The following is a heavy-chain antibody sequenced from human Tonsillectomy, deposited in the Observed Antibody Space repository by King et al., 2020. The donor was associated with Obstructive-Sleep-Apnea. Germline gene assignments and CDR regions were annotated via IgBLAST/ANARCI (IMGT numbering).Heavy chain of an antibody. D-gene: IGHD3-10*01. V-gene: IGHV3-43*01. CDR3: GKEYSYGSGSYCAFDY. Sequence: DVPLVESGGVVVQPGGSLRLSCEASGFTFNDYSMHWVRQVPGKGLEWVSLISWDGGRTYYADSVKGRFTISRDNRKNSLYLQMNSLRSEDTALYYCGKEYSYGSGSYCAFDYWGQGTLVTVSS. CDR1: GFTFNDYS. J-gene: IGHJ4*02. CDR2: ISWDGGRT.